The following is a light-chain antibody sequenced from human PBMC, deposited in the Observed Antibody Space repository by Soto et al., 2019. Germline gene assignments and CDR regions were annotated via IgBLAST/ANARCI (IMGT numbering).Light chain of an antibody. CDR2: AAS. CDR3: QQSYSSPPT. V-gene: IGKV1-39*01. CDR1: QSISNH. Sequence: DIQMTQSPSSLSASVEDSVIITCQSSQSISNHVNWYQQKRGKAPKLMIFAASSLQSGVPSRFSGSRSGPDCTLTISSLQPEDFATYYCQQSYSSPPTLGQGTKVDIK. J-gene: IGKJ1*01.